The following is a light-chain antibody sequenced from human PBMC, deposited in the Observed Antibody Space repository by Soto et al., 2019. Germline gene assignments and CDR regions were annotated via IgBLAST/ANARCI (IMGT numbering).Light chain of an antibody. Sequence: DIQMTQSPSSLSASMGDSVSITCRASQTITSYLNWYQQKPGQAPNLLIYAASSLQTGVPSRFRGSGSGTDFTLTISSLQPEDFATYYCQQSYSAPITFGQGTRMEIK. CDR2: AAS. J-gene: IGKJ5*01. CDR1: QTITSY. CDR3: QQSYSAPIT. V-gene: IGKV1-39*01.